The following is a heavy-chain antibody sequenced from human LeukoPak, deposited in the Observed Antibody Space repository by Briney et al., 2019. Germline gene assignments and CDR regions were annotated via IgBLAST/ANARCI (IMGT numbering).Heavy chain of an antibody. CDR3: ARGSSLLAFDP. CDR1: GDSFTSVTDY. CDR2: GDYSGGT. J-gene: IGHJ5*02. Sequence: SETLSLTCTVSGDSFTSVTDYWAWIRQPPGKGLEWIATGDYSGGTYYNPSLESRVAISADMSKNQISLQLTSVTGADTAVYYCARGSSLLAFDPWGQGTLVTVSS. V-gene: IGHV4-39*07.